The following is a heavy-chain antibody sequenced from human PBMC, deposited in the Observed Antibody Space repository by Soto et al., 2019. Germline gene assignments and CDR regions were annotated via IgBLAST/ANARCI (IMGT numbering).Heavy chain of an antibody. CDR2: IWHDGSNK. Sequence: QVQLVESGGGVVQPGGSLRLSCAASGFTFSSYAMHWVRQAPGKGLEWVAGIWHDGSNKYYADSVKGRFTISRDNSKNTLYLQTNSLRAEDTAVYYCARDVHLGELSLPVYYYYYMVVWGKGTTVTVSS. J-gene: IGHJ6*03. CDR3: ARDVHLGELSLPVYYYYYMVV. CDR1: GFTFSSYA. D-gene: IGHD3-16*02. V-gene: IGHV3-33*01.